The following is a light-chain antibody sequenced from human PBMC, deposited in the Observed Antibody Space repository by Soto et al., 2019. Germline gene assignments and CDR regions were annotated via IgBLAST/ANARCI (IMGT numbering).Light chain of an antibody. CDR3: QHYGGSFI. CDR1: QSINSKS. V-gene: IGKV3-20*01. J-gene: IGKJ3*01. CDR2: NTS. Sequence: EIVLTQSPGTLSLSPGEGATVSCRVSQSINSKSLVWYQRKFGQAPRLLIYNTSTRATGIPDRFSGSGSGTDFPLSIRGLEPDDFAVYYCQHYGGSFIFGPGTKVDFK.